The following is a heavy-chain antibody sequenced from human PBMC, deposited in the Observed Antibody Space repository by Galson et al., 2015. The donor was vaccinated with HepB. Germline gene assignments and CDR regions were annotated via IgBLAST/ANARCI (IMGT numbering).Heavy chain of an antibody. V-gene: IGHV3-11*06. CDR3: VRDSVWGVDPPNFDN. D-gene: IGHD1-26*01. Sequence: SLRLSCAASGFTFSDYQMTWIRQAPRKGLEWVSYITYSSAYTTYADSVNGRFTISGDNANNSLFLQLNRLEAEDTAVYFCVRDSVWGVDPPNFDNWGQGTRVAVSS. J-gene: IGHJ4*02. CDR1: GFTFSDYQ. CDR2: ITYSSAYT.